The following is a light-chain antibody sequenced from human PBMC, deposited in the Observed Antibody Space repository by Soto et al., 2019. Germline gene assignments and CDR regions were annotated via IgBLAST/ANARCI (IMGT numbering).Light chain of an antibody. Sequence: SALTQPASVSGSPGQSITISCTGTSSDVGAYDFVSWYQQHPDKAPKLMIYEVRYRPSGVSNRFSGSKSVNTATLTISGLQAEDEADYYCSSYTTRSTRVFGTGTKVTVL. V-gene: IGLV2-14*03. J-gene: IGLJ1*01. CDR2: EVR. CDR1: SSDVGAYDF. CDR3: SSYTTRSTRV.